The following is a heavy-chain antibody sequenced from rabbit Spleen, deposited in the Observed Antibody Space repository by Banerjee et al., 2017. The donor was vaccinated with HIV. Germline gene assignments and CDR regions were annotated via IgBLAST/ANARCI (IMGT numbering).Heavy chain of an antibody. CDR1: GFSFSAVHW. CDR2: IYAGSTGTI. CDR3: ARDLASVVGWNFNL. J-gene: IGHJ4*01. V-gene: IGHV1S40*01. Sequence: QSLEESGGDLVKPGASLTLTCTASGFSFSAVHWIYWVRQAPGKGLEWIGTIYAGSTGTIDYASWAKGRFTISKSSSTTVTLQMTSLTAADTATYFCARDLASVVGWNFNLWGPGTLVTVS. D-gene: IGHD3-1*01.